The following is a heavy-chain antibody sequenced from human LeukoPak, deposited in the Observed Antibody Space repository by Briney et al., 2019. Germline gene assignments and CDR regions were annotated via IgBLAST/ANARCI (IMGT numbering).Heavy chain of an antibody. CDR2: INHSGST. CDR1: GGSFSSYY. CDR3: AFSSACQQH. D-gene: IGHD3-22*01. Sequence: PSETLSLTCAVYGGSFSSYYWSWIRQPPGKGLEWIGEINHSGSTDYNPSLKSRVTISVDTSKNQFSLKLSSVTAADTAVYYCAFSSACQQHCGQGTLVTVSS. V-gene: IGHV4-34*01. J-gene: IGHJ1*01.